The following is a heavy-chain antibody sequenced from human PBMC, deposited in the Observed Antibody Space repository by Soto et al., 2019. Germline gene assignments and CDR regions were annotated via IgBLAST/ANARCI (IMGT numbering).Heavy chain of an antibody. Sequence: VQLLESGGGLVQPGGSLRLSCAASGFTFTTYAMSWVRQAPGKGLEWVSGIGGSGGNTYYADSVKGRFTISRDNSKNTLYLLMNSLRAEDTAVYFCAKSLLMVYAIRNDYWGQGTLVTVSS. J-gene: IGHJ4*02. CDR3: AKSLLMVYAIRNDY. CDR2: IGGSGGNT. V-gene: IGHV3-23*01. D-gene: IGHD2-8*01. CDR1: GFTFTTYA.